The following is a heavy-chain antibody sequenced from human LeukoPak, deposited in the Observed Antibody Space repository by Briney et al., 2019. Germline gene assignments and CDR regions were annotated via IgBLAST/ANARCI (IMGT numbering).Heavy chain of an antibody. J-gene: IGHJ6*03. Sequence: ASVKVSCKASGYTFISYGISWVGQAPGQGREWMGWMGAYNGKTNYAQKLQGRVTITTDTSKSKDYMEVSEQRSDDTAVYYCARAFPYDFWSGYYVYYYYYMDVWGKGTTVTVSS. CDR2: MGAYNGKT. D-gene: IGHD3-3*01. CDR1: GYTFISYG. V-gene: IGHV1-18*01. CDR3: ARAFPYDFWSGYYVYYYYYMDV.